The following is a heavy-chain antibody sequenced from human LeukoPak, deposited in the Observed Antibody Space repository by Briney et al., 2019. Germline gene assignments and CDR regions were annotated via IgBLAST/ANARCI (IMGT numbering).Heavy chain of an antibody. V-gene: IGHV4-59*01. CDR3: AREPPYYDFWGGSFDY. CDR2: IYYSGST. CDR1: GGSISSYY. D-gene: IGHD3-3*01. J-gene: IGHJ4*02. Sequence: SETLSLTCTVSGGSISSYYWSWIRQPPGKGLEWIGYIYYSGSTNYNPSPKSRVTISVDTSKNQFSLKLSSVTAADTAVYYCAREPPYYDFWGGSFDYWGQGTLVTVSS.